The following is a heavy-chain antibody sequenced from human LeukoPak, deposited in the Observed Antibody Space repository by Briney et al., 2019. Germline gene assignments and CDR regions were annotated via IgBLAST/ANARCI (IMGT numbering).Heavy chain of an antibody. J-gene: IGHJ5*02. CDR3: ARGGFGLGVGSTKGLNWFDP. V-gene: IGHV1-46*01. D-gene: IGHD1-26*01. CDR1: GYTFTSYY. Sequence: ASVTVSCKASGYTFTSYYMHWVRQAPGQGLEWMGIINPSGGSTSYAQKFQGRVTMTRDTSTSTVYMELSSLRSEETAVYYCARGGFGLGVGSTKGLNWFDPWGQGTLVTVSS. CDR2: INPSGGST.